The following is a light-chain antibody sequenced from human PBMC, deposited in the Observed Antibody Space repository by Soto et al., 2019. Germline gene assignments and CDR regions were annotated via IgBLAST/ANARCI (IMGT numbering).Light chain of an antibody. CDR1: QSISNY. CDR3: QQRGNCTH. J-gene: IGKJ5*01. Sequence: EIVLTQSPATLPLSPGERATLSCRASQSISNYLAWYQHKPGQAPRLLIYDASTRATGIPARFSGSGSGTDFTPTISSLEPEDFATYYCQQRGNCTHFGQGTRLEIK. CDR2: DAS. V-gene: IGKV3-11*01.